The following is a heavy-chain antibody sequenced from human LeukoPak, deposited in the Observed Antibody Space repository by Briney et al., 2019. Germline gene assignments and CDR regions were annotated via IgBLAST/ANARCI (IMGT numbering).Heavy chain of an antibody. CDR3: AGVSASSGWYDFDY. D-gene: IGHD6-19*01. CDR2: INHSGST. Sequence: SETLSLTCAVYGGSFSSYSGSWIRQPPGKGLEWIGEINHSGSTYYNPSLKSRVTISVDTSKNQFSLKLSSVTAADTAVYYCAGVSASSGWYDFDYWGQGTLVTVSS. V-gene: IGHV4-34*01. J-gene: IGHJ4*02. CDR1: GGSFSSYS.